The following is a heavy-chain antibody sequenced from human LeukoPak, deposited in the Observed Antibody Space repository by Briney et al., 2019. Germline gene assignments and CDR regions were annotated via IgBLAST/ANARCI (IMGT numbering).Heavy chain of an antibody. V-gene: IGHV3-7*01. D-gene: IGHD3-22*01. J-gene: IGHJ4*02. CDR2: IKQDGSEK. Sequence: GGSLRLSCAASGFTFSSYWMSWVRQAPGKGLEWVANIKQDGSEKYYVDSVKGRFTISRDNAKNSLYLQMNSLRAEDTAVYYCAKDFNYYDSSGYPRYEDYFDYWGQGTLVTVSS. CDR1: GFTFSSYW. CDR3: AKDFNYYDSSGYPRYEDYFDY.